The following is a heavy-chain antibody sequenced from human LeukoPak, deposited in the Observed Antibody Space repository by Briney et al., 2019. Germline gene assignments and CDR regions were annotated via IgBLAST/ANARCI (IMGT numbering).Heavy chain of an antibody. V-gene: IGHV4-34*01. CDR1: GGSFSGYY. CDR2: INHSGST. J-gene: IGHJ3*02. Sequence: PSETLSLTCAVYGGSFSGYYWSWIRQPPGKGLEWIGEINHSGSTNYNPSLKSRVTISVDTSKNQFSLKLSSVTAADTAVYYCARDSSYDSSGYYGAFDIWGQGTMVTVSS. D-gene: IGHD3-22*01. CDR3: ARDSSYDSSGYYGAFDI.